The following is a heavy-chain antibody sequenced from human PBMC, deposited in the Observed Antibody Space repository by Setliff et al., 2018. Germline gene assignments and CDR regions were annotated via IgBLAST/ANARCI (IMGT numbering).Heavy chain of an antibody. CDR3: RLWFGETLRDY. CDR2: LSGDGNA. CDR1: GFTVSSSD. Sequence: PGGSLRLSCATSGFTVSSSDMSWVRQAPGKGLEWISVLSGDGNAYYAGSVKGRFTISGDTSKNALYLQMNSLRAEDTAVYYCRLWFGETLRDYWGKGTLVTVSS. D-gene: IGHD3-10*01. V-gene: IGHV3-53*01. J-gene: IGHJ4*02.